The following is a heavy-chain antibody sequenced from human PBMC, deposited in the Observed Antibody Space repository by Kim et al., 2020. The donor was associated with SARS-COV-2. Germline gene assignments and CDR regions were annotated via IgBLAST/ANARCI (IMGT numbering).Heavy chain of an antibody. Sequence: GGSLRLSCAASGFTFSSYAMSWVRQAPGKGLEWVSAISGSGGSTYYADSVKGRFTISRDNSKNTLYLQMNSLRAEDTAVYYCAKGLRSQYYDILTGYSGAFDIWGQGTMVTVSS. CDR3: AKGLRSQYYDILTGYSGAFDI. J-gene: IGHJ3*02. D-gene: IGHD3-9*01. CDR2: ISGSGGST. CDR1: GFTFSSYA. V-gene: IGHV3-23*01.